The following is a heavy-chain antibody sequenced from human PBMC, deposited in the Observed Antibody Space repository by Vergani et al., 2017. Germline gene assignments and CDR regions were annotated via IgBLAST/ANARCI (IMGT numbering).Heavy chain of an antibody. CDR1: GGSISSYY. D-gene: IGHD6-13*01. Sequence: QVQLQESGPGLVKPSETLSLTCTVSGGSISSYYWSWIRQPPGKGLEWIGYIYYSGSTNYNPSLKSRVTISVDTSKNQFSLKLSSVTAADTAVYYCARVGMAAAYYYFDYWGQGTLVTVSS. CDR2: IYYSGST. CDR3: ARVGMAAAYYYFDY. J-gene: IGHJ4*02. V-gene: IGHV4-59*01.